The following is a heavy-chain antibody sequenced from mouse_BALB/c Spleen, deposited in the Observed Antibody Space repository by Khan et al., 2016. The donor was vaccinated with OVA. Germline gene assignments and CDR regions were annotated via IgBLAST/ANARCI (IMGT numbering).Heavy chain of an antibody. Sequence: QIQLVQSGPELKKPGETVRISCKASGYTFTTAGMQWVQKMPGKGLKWIGWINTHSGVPQYADDFKGRFVFSLETSASTAYLQITNLKNEDTATYYCARGGAAVYRNDGGAMDSWGQGTSVTVAA. CDR2: INTHSGVP. CDR3: ARGGAAVYRNDGGAMDS. CDR1: GYTFTTAG. J-gene: IGHJ4*01. V-gene: IGHV9-4*02. D-gene: IGHD2-12*01.